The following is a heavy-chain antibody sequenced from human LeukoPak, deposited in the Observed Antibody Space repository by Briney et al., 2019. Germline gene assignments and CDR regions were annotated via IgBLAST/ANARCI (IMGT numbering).Heavy chain of an antibody. CDR3: ASTSISYYDILTGYAQSLDY. CDR2: IYYSGST. V-gene: IGHV4-59*08. CDR1: GGSISSYY. Sequence: SETLSLTCTVSGGSISSYYWSWIRQPPGKGLEWIGYIYYSGSTNYNPFLKSRVTISVDTSKNQFSLKLSSVTAADTAVYYCASTSISYYDILTGYAQSLDYWGQGTLVTVSS. D-gene: IGHD3-9*01. J-gene: IGHJ4*02.